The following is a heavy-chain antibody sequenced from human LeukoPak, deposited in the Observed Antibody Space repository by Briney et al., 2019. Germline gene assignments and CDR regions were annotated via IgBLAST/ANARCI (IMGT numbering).Heavy chain of an antibody. D-gene: IGHD3-9*01. CDR1: GGSISSGSYY. J-gene: IGHJ3*02. V-gene: IGHV4-61*02. CDR3: ARHQSINYDILTGYYVPFDAFDI. CDR2: IYTSGST. Sequence: SQTLSLTCTVSGGSISSGSYYWSWIRQPAGKGLEWIGRIYTSGSTNYNPSLKSRVTISVDTSKNQFSLKLSSVTAADTAVYYCARHQSINYDILTGYYVPFDAFDIWGQGTMVTVSS.